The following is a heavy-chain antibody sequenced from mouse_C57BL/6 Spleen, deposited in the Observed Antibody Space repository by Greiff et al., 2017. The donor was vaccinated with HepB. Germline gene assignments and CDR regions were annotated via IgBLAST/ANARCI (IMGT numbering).Heavy chain of an antibody. V-gene: IGHV5-4*01. Sequence: EVKLVESGGGLVKPGGSLKLSCAASGFTFSSYAMSWVRQTPEKRLEWVATISDGGSYTYYPDNVKGRFTISRDNAKNNLYLQMSHLKSEDTAMYYCARDAGTRYYYAMDYWGQGTSVTVSS. D-gene: IGHD4-1*01. CDR2: ISDGGSYT. CDR3: ARDAGTRYYYAMDY. CDR1: GFTFSSYA. J-gene: IGHJ4*01.